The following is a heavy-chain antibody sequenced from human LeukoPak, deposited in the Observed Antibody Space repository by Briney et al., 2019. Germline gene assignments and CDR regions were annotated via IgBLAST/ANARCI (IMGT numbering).Heavy chain of an antibody. CDR1: VGSISSSSYY. V-gene: IGHV4-39*01. CDR3: ARRVVGGIQLWPMGGFDY. Sequence: PSETLSLTCTVSVGSISSSSYYWGWIRQPPGKGLEWIVSIYYSGSTYYNPSLKSRVTISVNTSKNQFSLKLSSVTAADTAVYYCARRVVGGIQLWPMGGFDYWGQGTLVTVSS. D-gene: IGHD5-18*01. CDR2: IYYSGST. J-gene: IGHJ4*02.